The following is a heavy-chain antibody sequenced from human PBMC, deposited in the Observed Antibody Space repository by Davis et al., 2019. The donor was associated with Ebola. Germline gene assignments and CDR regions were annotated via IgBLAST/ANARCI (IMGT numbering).Heavy chain of an antibody. J-gene: IGHJ6*02. D-gene: IGHD2-2*01. CDR3: ARVLNVVVPAAYYYYYGMDV. Sequence: GESLKISCAASGFTFSSYAMHWVRQAPGKGLEWVAVISYDGSNKYYADSVKGRFTISRDNSKNTLYLQMNSLRAEDTAVYYCARVLNVVVPAAYYYYYGMDVWGQGTTVTVSS. V-gene: IGHV3-30-3*01. CDR1: GFTFSSYA. CDR2: ISYDGSNK.